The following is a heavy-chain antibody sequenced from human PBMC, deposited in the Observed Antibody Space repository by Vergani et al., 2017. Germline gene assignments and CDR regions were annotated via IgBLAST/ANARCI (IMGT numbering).Heavy chain of an antibody. V-gene: IGHV3-21*01. CDR2: ISSSSSYI. Sequence: EVQLVESGGGLVKPGGSLRLSCAASGFTFSSYSMNWVRQAPGKGLEWVSSISSSSSYIYYADSVKGRFTISRDNAKNSLYLQMNSLRAEDTAVYYCAXVGRGYYYDSSGLRPIDYWGQGTLVTVSS. J-gene: IGHJ4*02. CDR1: GFTFSSYS. CDR3: AXVGRGYYYDSSGLRPIDY. D-gene: IGHD3-22*01.